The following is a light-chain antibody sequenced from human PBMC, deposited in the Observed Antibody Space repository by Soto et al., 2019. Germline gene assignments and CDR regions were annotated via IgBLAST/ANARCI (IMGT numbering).Light chain of an antibody. CDR3: QQYNSYSWT. CDR1: QSISSW. Sequence: DIQMTQSPSTPSASVGDRVTITCRASQSISSWLAWYQQKPGKAPKLLIYDASSLESGVPSRFSGSGSGTEFTLTISSLQPDDFATYYCQQYNSYSWTFGQETKVDIK. CDR2: DAS. J-gene: IGKJ1*01. V-gene: IGKV1-5*01.